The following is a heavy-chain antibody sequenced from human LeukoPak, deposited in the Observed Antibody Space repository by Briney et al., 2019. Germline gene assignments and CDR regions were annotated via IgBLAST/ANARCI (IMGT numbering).Heavy chain of an antibody. Sequence: PSETLSLTCTVYGGSISSYYWSWIRQPPGKGLEWIGYIYYSGSTNYNPSLKSRVTISVDTSKNQFSLKLSSVTAADTAVYYCARGKGIVGATNFDYWGQGTLVTVSS. J-gene: IGHJ4*02. D-gene: IGHD1-26*01. CDR3: ARGKGIVGATNFDY. V-gene: IGHV4-59*01. CDR1: GGSISSYY. CDR2: IYYSGST.